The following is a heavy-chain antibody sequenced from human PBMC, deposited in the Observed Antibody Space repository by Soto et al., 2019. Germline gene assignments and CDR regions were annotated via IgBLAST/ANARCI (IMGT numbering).Heavy chain of an antibody. CDR3: ARGTLTSYFDY. CDR1: GGSISSYY. Sequence: SETLSLTCTVFGGSISSYYWRWIRQPPGKGLEWIGYFYYSGSTNYNPSLQSRVTVSVDTSKNQFSLKLSSVTAADTAVYYCARGTLTSYFDYWGQGTRVPVSS. V-gene: IGHV4-59*01. J-gene: IGHJ4*02. CDR2: FYYSGST.